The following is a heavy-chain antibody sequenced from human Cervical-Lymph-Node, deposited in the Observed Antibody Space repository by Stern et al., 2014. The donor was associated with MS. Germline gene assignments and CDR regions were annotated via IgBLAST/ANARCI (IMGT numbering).Heavy chain of an antibody. CDR1: GFTFSSYG. V-gene: IGHV1-18*01. Sequence: QMQLVQSGGEVEKPGGSVKVSCTASGFTFSSYGISWVRQAPGQGLEWIALISGYNCNSNYAQKLQGSVTMTTDTSTSTAYMELRSLRSDDTAVYYCARGLLGSENAFDIWGQGTMVTVSS. D-gene: IGHD2-15*01. CDR3: ARGLLGSENAFDI. J-gene: IGHJ3*02. CDR2: ISGYNCNS.